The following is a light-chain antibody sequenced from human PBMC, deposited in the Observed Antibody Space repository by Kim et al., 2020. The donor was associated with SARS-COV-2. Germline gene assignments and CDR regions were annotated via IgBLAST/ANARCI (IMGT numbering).Light chain of an antibody. Sequence: ESAGERAALSCRASQSVRNNLARYNQKPGQPPRLLIYGASTRAPGIPARFSGSGSGTEFTLTISSLQSEDLALYYCQQYNNWPLTFGGGTKVDIK. CDR2: GAS. V-gene: IGKV3-15*01. CDR3: QQYNNWPLT. CDR1: QSVRNN. J-gene: IGKJ4*01.